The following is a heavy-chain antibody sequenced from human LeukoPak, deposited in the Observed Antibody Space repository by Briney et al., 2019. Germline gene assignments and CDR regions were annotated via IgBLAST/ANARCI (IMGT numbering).Heavy chain of an antibody. D-gene: IGHD2-15*01. Sequence: GGSLRLSCTASGFTFSGYSMNWVRQAPGKGLEWVSTISSWSSEIFYADSVKGRFTISRDNAKNSLFLQMSSLRAEDTAVYYCAKDGNYMDVWGKGTTVIVSS. V-gene: IGHV3-21*01. J-gene: IGHJ6*03. CDR3: AKDGNYMDV. CDR1: GFTFSGYS. CDR2: ISSWSSEI.